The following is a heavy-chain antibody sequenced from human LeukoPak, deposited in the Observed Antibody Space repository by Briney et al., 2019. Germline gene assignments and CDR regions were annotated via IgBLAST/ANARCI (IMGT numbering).Heavy chain of an antibody. V-gene: IGHV1-2*02. Sequence: ASVKVSCKASVYTFTVYYMHGVRRAPGQGXEGMGCINPNSGGADYGQNYQGRVTMTRDTSISTAYMELSRLTSDDTTIYYCASGYDWGLYWGQGTLVTVSS. CDR2: INPNSGGA. CDR3: ASGYDWGLY. D-gene: IGHD5-12*01. J-gene: IGHJ4*02. CDR1: VYTFTVYY.